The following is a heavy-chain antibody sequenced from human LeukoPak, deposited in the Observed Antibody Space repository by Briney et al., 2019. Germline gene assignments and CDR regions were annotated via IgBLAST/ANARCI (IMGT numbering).Heavy chain of an antibody. J-gene: IGHJ6*02. CDR1: GYTFISYY. CDR2: INPSGGST. V-gene: IGHV1-46*01. Sequence: ASVKVSCKASGYTFISYYMHWVGQAPGQGLEWMGIINPSGGSTGYAQKFQGRITMTRDTSTSTVYMELSSLRSEDTAVYYCARDQTDCSSSSCHNFHYGMDVWGQGTTVTVSS. CDR3: ARDQTDCSSSSCHNFHYGMDV. D-gene: IGHD2-2*01.